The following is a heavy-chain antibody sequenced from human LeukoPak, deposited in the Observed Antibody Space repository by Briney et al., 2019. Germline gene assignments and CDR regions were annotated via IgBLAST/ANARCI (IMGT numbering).Heavy chain of an antibody. CDR2: INPNSGGT. Sequence: GASVKVSCKASGYTFTGYYMHWVRQAPGQGLEWMGWINPNSGGTNYAQKLQGRVTITTDTSTSTAYMELRSLRSDDTAVYYCARRYSSSWYYFDSGAKGTLATVSP. CDR1: GYTFTGYY. CDR3: ARRYSSSWYYFDS. J-gene: IGHJ4*02. V-gene: IGHV1-2*02. D-gene: IGHD6-13*01.